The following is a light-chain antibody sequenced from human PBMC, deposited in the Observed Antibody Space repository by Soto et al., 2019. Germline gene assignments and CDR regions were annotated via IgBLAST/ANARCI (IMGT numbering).Light chain of an antibody. CDR1: SSDVGGYKY. V-gene: IGLV2-11*01. CDR3: CSYAGTYIVV. Sequence: QSALTQPRSVSGSPGQSVTISFTGTSSDVGGYKYVSWYQQHPGKAPKLMIYDVTKRPSGVPDRFSGSNSDNTASLTISGLQAEDEADYYCCSYAGTYIVVFGTGTKVTVL. CDR2: DVT. J-gene: IGLJ1*01.